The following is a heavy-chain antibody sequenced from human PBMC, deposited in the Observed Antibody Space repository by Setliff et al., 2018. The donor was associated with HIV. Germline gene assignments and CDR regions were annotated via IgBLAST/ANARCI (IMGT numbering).Heavy chain of an antibody. Sequence: SETLSLTCSVSGVSVSINSYFWSWIRQPPGGGLEFIGYIYSSGATSYSPSLKSRVTLSVDTSKNQFSLKLNSVTAADTAMYYCARVVDADYLDYWGQGTPVTVSS. CDR3: ARVVDADYLDY. J-gene: IGHJ4*02. CDR2: IYSSGAT. D-gene: IGHD2-15*01. CDR1: GVSVSINSYF. V-gene: IGHV4-61*01.